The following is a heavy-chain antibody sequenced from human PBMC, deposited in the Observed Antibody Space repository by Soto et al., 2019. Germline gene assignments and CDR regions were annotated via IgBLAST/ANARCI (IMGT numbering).Heavy chain of an antibody. CDR3: ARDKKYYDFWSGYYPLSGTDV. V-gene: IGHV3-48*02. Sequence: GWSLRLSCAASGFTFSSYSMNWVRQAPGKGLEWVSYISSSSSTIYYADSVKGRFTISRDNAKNSLYLQMNSLRDEDTAVYYCARDKKYYDFWSGYYPLSGTDVWGQGTTVTVSS. J-gene: IGHJ6*02. D-gene: IGHD3-3*01. CDR2: ISSSSSTI. CDR1: GFTFSSYS.